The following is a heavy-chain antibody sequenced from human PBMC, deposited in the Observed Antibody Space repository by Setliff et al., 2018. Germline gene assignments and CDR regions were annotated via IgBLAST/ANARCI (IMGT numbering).Heavy chain of an antibody. V-gene: IGHV4-61*09. CDR2: IYTTGGF. CDR3: ARNVAQYYYDSRGSFDY. CDR1: GGSISNTFYY. D-gene: IGHD3-22*01. Sequence: SETLSLTCTVSGGSISNTFYYWSWIRQPAGKGLEWIGHIYTTGGFNYNPSLESRVTISLDTSKNQFSLKLTSVTAADTAMYYCARNVAQYYYDSRGSFDYWGQGTLVTVSS. J-gene: IGHJ4*02.